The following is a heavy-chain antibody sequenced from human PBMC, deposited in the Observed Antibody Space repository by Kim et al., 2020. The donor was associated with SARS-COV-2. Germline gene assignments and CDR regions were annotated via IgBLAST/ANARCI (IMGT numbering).Heavy chain of an antibody. V-gene: IGHV3-7*01. CDR3: ARERVVTAIYDY. J-gene: IGHJ4*02. Sequence: GSEKYNVDSGKGRCTISRDNAKHSLYLQMNSPSAADTAVYYCARERVVTAIYDYWGQGTLVTVSS. D-gene: IGHD2-21*02. CDR2: GSEK.